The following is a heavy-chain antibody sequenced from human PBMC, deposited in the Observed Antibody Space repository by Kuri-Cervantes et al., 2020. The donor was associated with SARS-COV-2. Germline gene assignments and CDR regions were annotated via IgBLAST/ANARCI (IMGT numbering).Heavy chain of an antibody. CDR2: IIPILGIA. J-gene: IGHJ6*02. CDR1: GGTFSSYA. V-gene: IGHV1-69*04. D-gene: IGHD6-13*01. CDR3: AREYSSSWYARPDYYYGMDV. Sequence: SVKVVSCKASGGTFSSYAISWVRQAPGQGLEWMGRIIPILGIANYAQKFQGRVTITADKSTSTACMELSSLRSEDTAVYYCAREYSSSWYARPDYYYGMDVWGQGTTVTVSS.